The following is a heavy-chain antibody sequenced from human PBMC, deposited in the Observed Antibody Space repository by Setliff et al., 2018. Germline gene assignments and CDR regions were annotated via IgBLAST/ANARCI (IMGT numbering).Heavy chain of an antibody. Sequence: GASVKVSCKASGYTFNNYGVAVVRQAPGQGLDWMGWVTIYNGNTKYAQNLQGRLTLSTDRSTNTVYMELGSLTTDATAIYYCARVESMVRGKNILRHFDYWGQGTQVTVSS. CDR2: VTIYNGNT. J-gene: IGHJ4*02. CDR1: GYTFNNYG. D-gene: IGHD3-10*01. CDR3: ARVESMVRGKNILRHFDY. V-gene: IGHV1-18*01.